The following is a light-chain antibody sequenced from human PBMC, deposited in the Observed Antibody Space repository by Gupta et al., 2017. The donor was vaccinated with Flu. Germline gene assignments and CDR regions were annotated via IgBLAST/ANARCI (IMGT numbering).Light chain of an antibody. V-gene: IGLV7-46*01. J-gene: IGLJ3*02. CDR1: TGPVTSDHY. CDR2: DAT. CDR3: LRSDNTYFWV. Sequence: QAVVTQEPSLTVSPGGTVTLTCGSNTGPVTSDHYPYWFHQKPGEPPKPPIYDATNRQSWPPARFAVSLLGGTPALTLSGARLEEEGDYYGLRSDNTYFWVFGGGTKVTVL.